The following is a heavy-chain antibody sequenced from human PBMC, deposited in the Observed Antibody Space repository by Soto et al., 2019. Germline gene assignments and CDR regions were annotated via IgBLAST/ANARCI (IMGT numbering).Heavy chain of an antibody. Sequence: ASVKVSCKTSGYTFTSYVISWVRQAPGQGLEWMGWISADNHNTNVAPNFHGRVTMTTDTSTATVFMELTNLRSDDTAVYYCAREKRNYDALDYWGQGTLVTVSS. CDR3: AREKRNYDALDY. J-gene: IGHJ4*02. D-gene: IGHD3-22*01. CDR1: GYTFTSYV. V-gene: IGHV1-18*01. CDR2: ISADNHNT.